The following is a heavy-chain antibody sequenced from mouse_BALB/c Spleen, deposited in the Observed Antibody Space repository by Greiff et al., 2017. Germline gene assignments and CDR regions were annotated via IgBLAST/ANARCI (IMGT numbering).Heavy chain of an antibody. CDR2: ISYSGST. V-gene: IGHV3-2*02. D-gene: IGHD2-4*01. CDR1: GYSITSDYA. J-gene: IGHJ3*01. Sequence: DVQLQESGPGLVKPSQSLSLTCTVTGYSITSDYAWNWIRQFPGNKLEWMGYISYSGSTSYNPSLKSRISITRDTSKNQFFLQLNSVTTEDTATYYCARSITTGTWFAYWGQGTLVTVSA. CDR3: ARSITTGTWFAY.